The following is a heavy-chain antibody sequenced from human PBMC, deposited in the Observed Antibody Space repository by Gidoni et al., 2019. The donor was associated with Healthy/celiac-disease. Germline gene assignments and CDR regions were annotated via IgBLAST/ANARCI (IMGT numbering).Heavy chain of an antibody. V-gene: IGHV4-34*01. Sequence: QVQLQQWGAGLLKPSEPLSLTCAVYGGSFSGYYWSWIRQPPGKGLEWIGEINHSGSTNYNPSLKSRVTISVDTSKNQFSLKLSSVTAADTAVYYCARVYDSSGYDAFDIWGQGTMVTVSS. J-gene: IGHJ3*02. CDR2: INHSGST. D-gene: IGHD3-22*01. CDR1: GGSFSGYY. CDR3: ARVYDSSGYDAFDI.